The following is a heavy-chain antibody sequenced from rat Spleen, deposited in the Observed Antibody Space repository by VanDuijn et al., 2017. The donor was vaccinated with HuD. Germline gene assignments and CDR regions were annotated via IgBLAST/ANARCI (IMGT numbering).Heavy chain of an antibody. CDR1: GFSLTSYH. Sequence: QVQLKESGPGLVQPSQTLSLTCTVSGFSLTSYHVHWVRQPPGKGLEWMGVMWSDGDTAYNSALKSRLSNSRDTTKSQGFLKRSSLQTEDTATYYCARDRRNSGYGDYWGQGVMVTVAS. D-gene: IGHD4-3*01. V-gene: IGHV2-32*01. J-gene: IGHJ2*01. CDR3: ARDRRNSGYGDY. CDR2: MWSDGDT.